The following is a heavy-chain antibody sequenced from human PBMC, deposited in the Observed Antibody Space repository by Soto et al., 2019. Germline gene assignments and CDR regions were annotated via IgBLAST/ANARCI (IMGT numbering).Heavy chain of an antibody. CDR1: GFTFSGAA. CDR3: VRDDPGLGMDY. Sequence: PGGSLRLSCAASGFTFSGAAMHWDRQASGKGLEWVGRIRSKANSYTTAYTASVKGRFTISRDDSKNTAYLQMNSLRAEDTAVYFCVRDDPGLGMDYWGLGTLVTVSS. V-gene: IGHV3-73*01. CDR2: IRSKANSYTT. J-gene: IGHJ4*02. D-gene: IGHD1-1*01.